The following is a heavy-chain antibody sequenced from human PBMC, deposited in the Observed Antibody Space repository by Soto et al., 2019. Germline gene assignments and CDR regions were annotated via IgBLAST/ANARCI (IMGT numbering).Heavy chain of an antibody. CDR3: ASLEITGY. CDR2: INTSGGST. J-gene: IGHJ4*02. V-gene: IGHV1-46*02. CDR1: GYTLNTNY. D-gene: IGHD3-16*01. Sequence: QAQLVQSGAEVKKPGASVKISCKSAGYTLNTNYLVWVRQAPGHGLEWMGIINTSGGSTVYAQKFQGRLTMTTDTSTNTVYLELSSLRSEDTAVYYCASLEITGYWGQGTQVAVSS.